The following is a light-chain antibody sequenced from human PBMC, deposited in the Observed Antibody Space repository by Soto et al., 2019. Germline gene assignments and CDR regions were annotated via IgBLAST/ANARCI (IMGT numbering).Light chain of an antibody. CDR2: GAS. Sequence: EIVLTQSPGTLSLSPRERATLSCRASQSVSRSYLAWYQQKPGQAPRLLIYGASSRATGIPDRFSGSGSGTDFTLTISRLEPEDFAVDYFQQYGSSPLTFGGGTKVEIK. CDR3: QQYGSSPLT. V-gene: IGKV3-20*01. J-gene: IGKJ4*01. CDR1: QSVSRSY.